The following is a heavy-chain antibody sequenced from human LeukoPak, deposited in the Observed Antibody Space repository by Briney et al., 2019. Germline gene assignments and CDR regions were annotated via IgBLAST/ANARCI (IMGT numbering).Heavy chain of an antibody. CDR2: ISSSGSTI. CDR1: GFTFSDYY. CDR3: ARVKNDILTGLDY. Sequence: GGSLGLSCAASGFTFSDYYMSWIRQAPGKGLEWVPYISSSGSTIYYADSVKGRFTISRDNAKNSLYLQMNSLRAEDTAVYYCARVKNDILTGLDYWGQGTLVTVSS. V-gene: IGHV3-11*04. D-gene: IGHD3-9*01. J-gene: IGHJ4*02.